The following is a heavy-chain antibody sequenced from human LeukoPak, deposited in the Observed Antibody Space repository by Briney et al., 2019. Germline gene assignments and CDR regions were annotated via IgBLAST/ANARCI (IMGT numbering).Heavy chain of an antibody. CDR1: GGSISGYY. D-gene: IGHD1-26*01. Sequence: PSETLSLTCTVSGGSISGYYWSWIRQPAGKGLEWMGRIYTSGSTNYNPSLKSRVAMSVDTSKSQFSVKLSSVTAADTAVYYCARDFRDSGSSLVHYYYDYMDVWGKGTTVTVSS. J-gene: IGHJ6*03. CDR2: IYTSGST. V-gene: IGHV4-4*07. CDR3: ARDFRDSGSSLVHYYYDYMDV.